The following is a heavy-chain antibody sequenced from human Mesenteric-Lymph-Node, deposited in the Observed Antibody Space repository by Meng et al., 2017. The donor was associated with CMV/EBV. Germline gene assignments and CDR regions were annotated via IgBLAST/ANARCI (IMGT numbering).Heavy chain of an antibody. D-gene: IGHD3-3*01. CDR3: ARVDPVTILFGMDV. CDR1: GYTFTGYY. V-gene: IGHV1-2*02. CDR2: INPNSGGT. J-gene: IGHJ6*02. Sequence: ASVKVSCKASGYTFTGYYMHWVRQAPGQGLEWMGWINPNSGGTNYAQKFQGRVTMTRDTSISTAYMELSRLRSDDTAVYYCARVDPVTILFGMDVWGQGTTVTVSS.